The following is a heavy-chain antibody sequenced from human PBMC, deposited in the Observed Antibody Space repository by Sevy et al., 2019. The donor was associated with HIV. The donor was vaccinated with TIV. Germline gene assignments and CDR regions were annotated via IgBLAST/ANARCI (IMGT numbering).Heavy chain of an antibody. V-gene: IGHV1-24*01. D-gene: IGHD3-22*01. Sequence: ASVKVSCKISGYTLTEFSMHWVRQVPGKGLEWMGSFDPEDAKTIYAQKFQGRVTMNEDTSTDTAYMELRSLRSEDTAMYYCAITREYYSDSSGYFDYWGQGTLVTVSS. J-gene: IGHJ4*02. CDR3: AITREYYSDSSGYFDY. CDR2: FDPEDAKT. CDR1: GYTLTEFS.